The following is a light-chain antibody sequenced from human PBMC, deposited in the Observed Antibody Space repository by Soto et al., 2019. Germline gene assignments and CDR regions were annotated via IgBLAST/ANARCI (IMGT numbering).Light chain of an antibody. V-gene: IGKV3-20*01. CDR1: QSVSSNY. Sequence: EIVLTQSPGTLSLSPGERATLSCRASQSVSSNYLAWYQQKPGQAPRLLIYGASSRATGIPDRFSGSGSGTEFTLTISRLEPEDFAVFYCQQYGSSPRTFGQGTKVE. J-gene: IGKJ1*01. CDR2: GAS. CDR3: QQYGSSPRT.